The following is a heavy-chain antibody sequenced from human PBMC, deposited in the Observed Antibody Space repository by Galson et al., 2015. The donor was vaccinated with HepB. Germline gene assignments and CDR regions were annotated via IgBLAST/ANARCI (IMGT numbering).Heavy chain of an antibody. J-gene: IGHJ5*02. V-gene: IGHV1-46*02. Sequence: SVKVSCKASGYTFNNYYMHWVRQAPGEGLEWMGIINPSGGSTSYAQKFQGRVTMTRDTSTSTIYMELSSLRSEDTAVYYCAREICTTGTTCCFGPWGQGTLVTVSS. CDR1: GYTFNNYY. CDR3: AREICTTGTTCCFGP. CDR2: INPSGGST. D-gene: IGHD1-1*01.